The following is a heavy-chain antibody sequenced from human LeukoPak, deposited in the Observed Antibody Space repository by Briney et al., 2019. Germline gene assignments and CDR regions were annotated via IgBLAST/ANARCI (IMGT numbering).Heavy chain of an antibody. CDR3: ARGIEDWGILFDY. V-gene: IGHV1-2*02. CDR1: GYTFTGYY. J-gene: IGHJ4*02. D-gene: IGHD3/OR15-3a*01. Sequence: ASVKVSCKASGYTFTGYYMHWVRQAPGQGLEWMGWINPNSGGTNYAQNFQGRVTMTRDTSISTAYMELSKLKSDDTAVYYCARGIEDWGILFDYWGQGTLVTVSS. CDR2: INPNSGGT.